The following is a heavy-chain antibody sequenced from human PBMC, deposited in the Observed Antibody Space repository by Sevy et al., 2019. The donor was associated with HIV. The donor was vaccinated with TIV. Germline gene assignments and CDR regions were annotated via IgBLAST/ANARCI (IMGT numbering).Heavy chain of an antibody. D-gene: IGHD5-18*01. CDR2: FYLGGRT. Sequence: SETLCLTCTVSGYSISSGYYWGWIRQSPGKGLEGIGGFYLGGRTYYNPSLKIRVTISPDSSKNQFSLKLNSVTAAGTAVYFFVRLVTAVVYYFDYWGQGTLVTVSS. CDR3: VRLVTAVVYYFDY. J-gene: IGHJ4*02. V-gene: IGHV4-38-2*02. CDR1: GYSISSGYY.